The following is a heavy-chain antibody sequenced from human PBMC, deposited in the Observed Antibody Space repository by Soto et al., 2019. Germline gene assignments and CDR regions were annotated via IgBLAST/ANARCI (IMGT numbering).Heavy chain of an antibody. D-gene: IGHD3-22*01. CDR1: GFTFSSYW. J-gene: IGHJ4*02. CDR2: IKQDGSEK. V-gene: IGHV3-7*01. Sequence: SGFTFSSYWMSWVRQAPGKGLEWVANIKQDGSEKYYVDSVKGRFSISRDNAKNSLYLQMSSLGAEDTAVYFCARDPDSSGYYLYFDYWGQGTLVTVSS. CDR3: ARDPDSSGYYLYFDY.